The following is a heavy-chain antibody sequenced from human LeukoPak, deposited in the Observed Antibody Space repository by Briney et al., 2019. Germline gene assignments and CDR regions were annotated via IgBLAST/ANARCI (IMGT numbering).Heavy chain of an antibody. J-gene: IGHJ4*02. V-gene: IGHV4-59*01. CDR2: IYYSGST. CDR3: ARSMGSYSFDY. Sequence: PSETLSLTCTVSGGSISSYYWSWIRQPPGKGLEWIGYIYYSGSTNYNPSLKSRVTISVDTSKNQFSLKLSSVTAADTAVYYCARSMGSYSFDYWGQGTLVTVSS. CDR1: GGSISSYY. D-gene: IGHD3-10*01.